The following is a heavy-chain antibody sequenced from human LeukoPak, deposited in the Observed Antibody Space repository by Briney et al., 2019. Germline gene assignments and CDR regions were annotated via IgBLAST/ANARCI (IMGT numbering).Heavy chain of an antibody. Sequence: PSETLSLTCTVSGGSISSSSYYWGWIRQPPGKGLEWIGSIYYSGSTYYNPSLKSRVTISVDTSKNQFSLKLSSVTAADTAVYYCARGPRPGSGYQIDYWGQGTLVTVSS. V-gene: IGHV4-39*01. CDR3: ARGPRPGSGYQIDY. CDR1: GGSISSSSYY. J-gene: IGHJ4*02. CDR2: IYYSGST. D-gene: IGHD3-22*01.